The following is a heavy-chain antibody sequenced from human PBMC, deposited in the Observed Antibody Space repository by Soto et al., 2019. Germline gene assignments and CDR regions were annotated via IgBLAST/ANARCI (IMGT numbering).Heavy chain of an antibody. CDR1: GFSFNDYA. Sequence: QSGGSLRLSXATSGFSFNDYAMYWVRQAPGQGLEWVAIISSDGHHQFYLDNLRGRFTVSRDNSKNTLYLQMNSLRPEDTAVYYCSRGTYYPQSSGLHADYWGPGTVVTVSS. CDR3: SRGTYYPQSSGLHADY. D-gene: IGHD3-22*01. CDR2: ISSDGHHQ. V-gene: IGHV3-30*03. J-gene: IGHJ4*02.